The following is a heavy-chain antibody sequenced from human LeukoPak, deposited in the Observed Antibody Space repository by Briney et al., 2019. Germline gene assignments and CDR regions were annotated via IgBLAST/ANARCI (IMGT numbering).Heavy chain of an antibody. CDR3: ASEGSSSSLGDH. CDR1: GFTFSSYA. CDR2: ISGSGGST. Sequence: GGSLRLSCAASGFTFSSYAMSWVRQAPGKGLEWVSAISGSGGSTYYADSVKGRFTISRDNSKNTLYLQMNSLKASDAAMYYCASEGSSSSLGDHWGQGTLVTV. D-gene: IGHD2-2*01. J-gene: IGHJ4*02. V-gene: IGHV3-23*01.